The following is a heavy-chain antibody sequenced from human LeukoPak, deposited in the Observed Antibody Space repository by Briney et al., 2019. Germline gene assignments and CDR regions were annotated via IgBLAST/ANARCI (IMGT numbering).Heavy chain of an antibody. Sequence: GRSLRLPCAASGFTFSSYGMHWVRQAPGKGLEWVAVIWYDGSNKYYADSVKGRFTISRDNSKNTLYLQMNSLRAEDTAVYYCAREKRGDLYGSGSSPFDYWGQGTLVTVSS. CDR3: AREKRGDLYGSGSSPFDY. D-gene: IGHD3-10*01. CDR2: IWYDGSNK. V-gene: IGHV3-33*01. J-gene: IGHJ4*02. CDR1: GFTFSSYG.